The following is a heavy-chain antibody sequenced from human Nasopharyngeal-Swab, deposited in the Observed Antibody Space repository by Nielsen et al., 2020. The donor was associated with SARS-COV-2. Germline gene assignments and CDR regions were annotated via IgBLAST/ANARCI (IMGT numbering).Heavy chain of an antibody. D-gene: IGHD2-8*01. J-gene: IGHJ6*02. CDR3: ASGQGINGVGNHTDGVDV. Sequence: SVKVSFTASGFSLPYRLLHWLRPAPVQALAWLGWITPFNGKAKYAQQFQGRVSIPRDGSRTTASLELSSLRHDDTAMYFCASGQGINGVGNHTDGVDVWGQGTSVTVSS. CDR2: ITPFNGKA. CDR1: GFSLPYRL. V-gene: IGHV1-45*02.